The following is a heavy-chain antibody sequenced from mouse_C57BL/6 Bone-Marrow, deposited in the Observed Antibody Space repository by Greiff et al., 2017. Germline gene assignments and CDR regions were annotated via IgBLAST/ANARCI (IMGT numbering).Heavy chain of an antibody. J-gene: IGHJ4*01. CDR1: GYTFTSYW. Sequence: VQLQQPGAELVKPGASVKLSCKASGYTFTSYWMHWVKQRPGQGLEWIGMIHPNSGSTNYNEKFKSKATLTVDKSSSTAYMQLSSLTSEDSAVYYCAPQLLRYAMDYWGQGTSVTVSS. CDR3: APQLLRYAMDY. CDR2: IHPNSGST. V-gene: IGHV1-64*01. D-gene: IGHD1-1*01.